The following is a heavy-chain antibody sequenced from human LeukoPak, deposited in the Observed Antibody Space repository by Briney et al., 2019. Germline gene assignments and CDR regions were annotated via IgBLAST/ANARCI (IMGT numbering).Heavy chain of an antibody. CDR2: IYYSGST. D-gene: IGHD3-22*01. J-gene: IGHJ3*02. CDR3: ARAPYYYDSSGYGAFDI. V-gene: IGHV4-59*01. Sequence: PSETLSLTCTVSGGCISSYYWSWIRQPPGKGLEWIGYIYYSGSTNYNPSLKSRVTISVDTSKNQFSLKLSSVTAADTAVYYCARAPYYYDSSGYGAFDIWGQGTMVTVSS. CDR1: GGCISSYY.